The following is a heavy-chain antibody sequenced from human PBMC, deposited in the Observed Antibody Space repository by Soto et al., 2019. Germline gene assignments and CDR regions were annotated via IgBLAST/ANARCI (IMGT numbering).Heavy chain of an antibody. CDR2: IIPIFGTP. J-gene: IGHJ4*02. Sequence: QVQLVQSGAEVKKPGSSVKVSCKASGGTFSDSSINWVRQAPGQGLEWMGGIIPIFGTPNYAQKFRGRVTITADKSTSTAYMEVSSLRSEDTAVYYCARDPDYGGNSGLGLVDYWGQGTLVTVSS. CDR3: ARDPDYGGNSGLGLVDY. D-gene: IGHD2-21*02. CDR1: GGTFSDSS. V-gene: IGHV1-69*06.